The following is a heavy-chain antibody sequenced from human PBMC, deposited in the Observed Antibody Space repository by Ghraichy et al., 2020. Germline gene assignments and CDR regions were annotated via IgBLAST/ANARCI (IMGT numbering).Heavy chain of an antibody. D-gene: IGHD6-13*01. CDR2: IKSRADGGTT. V-gene: IGHV3-15*01. CDR1: GFTFTEAW. Sequence: GGSLRLSCAASGFTFTEAWMTWVRQALGKGLEWVGRIKSRADGGTTEYAAPVKGRFTMSRDDSKDTLYLQMNSLKSEDSGVYYCTRDPLIAAAGMEYWGQGTLVTVSS. J-gene: IGHJ1*01. CDR3: TRDPLIAAAGMEY.